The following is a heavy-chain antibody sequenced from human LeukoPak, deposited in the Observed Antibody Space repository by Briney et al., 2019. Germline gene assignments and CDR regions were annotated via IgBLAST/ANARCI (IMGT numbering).Heavy chain of an antibody. J-gene: IGHJ4*02. CDR1: GGSISSSPYY. CDR3: ARGVVGATFDY. D-gene: IGHD1-26*01. V-gene: IGHV4-39*07. Sequence: KPSETLSLTCTVSGGSISSSPYYWGWIRQPPGKGLEWIGSIYYSGTTHYSPSLESRVTISVDTSKNQFSLKLSSVTAADTAVYYCARGVVGATFDYWGQGTLVTVSS. CDR2: IYYSGTT.